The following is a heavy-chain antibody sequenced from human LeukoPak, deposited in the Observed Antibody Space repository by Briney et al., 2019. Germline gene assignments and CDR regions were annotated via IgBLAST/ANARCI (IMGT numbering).Heavy chain of an antibody. CDR3: ARDLPSGYSIDY. J-gene: IGHJ4*02. D-gene: IGHD2-15*01. CDR2: INGHSDAI. CDR1: GFTFDTYS. Sequence: PGGSLRLSCAGSGFTFDTYSMNWVRQAPGKGLEWVSYINGHSDAIYYADSAKGRFTISRDNAKNSLYLQMNSLRAEDTAVYYCARDLPSGYSIDYWGQGTLVTVSS. V-gene: IGHV3-48*01.